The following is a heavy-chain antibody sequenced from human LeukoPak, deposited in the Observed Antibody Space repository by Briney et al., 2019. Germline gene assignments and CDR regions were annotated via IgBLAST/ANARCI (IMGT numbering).Heavy chain of an antibody. J-gene: IGHJ6*02. CDR3: AREGNYYDMDV. V-gene: IGHV3-53*01. Sequence: AGGSLRLSCAASGFTVSSNYMSWVRQAPRKGLEWVSVIFSGGTTYYADSVKGRFTISRDNSKNTLYLQMNSLRAEDTAVYYCAREGNYYDMDVWGQGTTVTVSS. CDR1: GFTVSSNY. CDR2: IFSGGTT.